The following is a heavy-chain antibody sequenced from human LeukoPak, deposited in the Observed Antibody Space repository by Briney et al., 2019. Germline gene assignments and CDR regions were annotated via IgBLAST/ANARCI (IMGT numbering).Heavy chain of an antibody. V-gene: IGHV7-4-1*02. CDR2: INTNTGNP. CDR1: GGTFSSYA. CDR3: ASGSTYYYGSGSYQSFDP. D-gene: IGHD3-10*01. Sequence: ASVKVSCKASGGTFSSYAISWVRQAPGQGLEWMGWINTNTGNPTYAQGFTGRFVFSLDTSVSTAYLQISSLKAEDTAVYYCASGSTYYYGSGSYQSFDPWGQGTLVTVSS. J-gene: IGHJ5*02.